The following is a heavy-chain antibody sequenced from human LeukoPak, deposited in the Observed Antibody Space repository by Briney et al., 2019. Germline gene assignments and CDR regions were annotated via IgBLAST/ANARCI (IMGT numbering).Heavy chain of an antibody. Sequence: ASVKVSCKASGYTFTGYYMHWVRQAPGQGLEWMGWINPNSGGTNYAHKFQGRVTMTRDTSISTAYMELSRLRSDDTAVYYCARYYYDSSFVDYWGQGTLVTVSS. CDR1: GYTFTGYY. D-gene: IGHD3-22*01. CDR3: ARYYYDSSFVDY. V-gene: IGHV1-2*02. CDR2: INPNSGGT. J-gene: IGHJ4*02.